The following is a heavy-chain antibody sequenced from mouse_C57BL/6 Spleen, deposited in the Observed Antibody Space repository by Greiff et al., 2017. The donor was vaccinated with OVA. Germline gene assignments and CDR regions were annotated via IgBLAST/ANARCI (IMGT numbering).Heavy chain of an antibody. CDR3: AREGANYYGSSFYAMDY. Sequence: QVQLQQPGAELVKPGASVKMSCKASGYTFTSYWITWVKQRPGQGLEWIGDIYPGSGSTNYNEKFKSKATLTVDTSSSTAYMQLSSLTSEDSAVYYCAREGANYYGSSFYAMDYWGQGTSVTVSS. J-gene: IGHJ4*01. V-gene: IGHV1-55*01. D-gene: IGHD1-1*01. CDR2: IYPGSGST. CDR1: GYTFTSYW.